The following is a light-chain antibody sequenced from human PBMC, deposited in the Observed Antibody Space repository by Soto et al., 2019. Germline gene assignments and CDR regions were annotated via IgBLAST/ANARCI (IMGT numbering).Light chain of an antibody. CDR1: QTIRTW. CDR2: DAS. V-gene: IGKV1-5*01. Sequence: DIQLTQSPSTLSASVGDRVTITCRASQTIRTWLAWYQQKPGKAPKLLIYDASSLQSGVPSRFSGSGSGTEFTLTISSLQPDDFASYYCQQYNTYPWTFGQGTKVDSK. CDR3: QQYNTYPWT. J-gene: IGKJ1*01.